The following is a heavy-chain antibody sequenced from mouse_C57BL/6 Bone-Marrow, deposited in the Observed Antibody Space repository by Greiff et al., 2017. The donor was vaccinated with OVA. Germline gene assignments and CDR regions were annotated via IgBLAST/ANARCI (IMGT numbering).Heavy chain of an antibody. J-gene: IGHJ1*03. CDR2: IYPRDGST. CDR3: ARGGYFDV. Sequence: QVQLQQSGPELVKPGASVKLSCKASGYTFPSYDINWVKQRPGQGLGWIGWIYPRDGSTKYNEKLKGKATLTVDTSSSTAYMELHSLTSEDSAVYFCARGGYFDVWGTGTTVTVSS. V-gene: IGHV1-85*01. CDR1: GYTFPSYD.